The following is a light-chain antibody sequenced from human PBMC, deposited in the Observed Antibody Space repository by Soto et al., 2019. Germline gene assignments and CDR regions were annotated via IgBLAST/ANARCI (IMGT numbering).Light chain of an antibody. J-gene: IGKJ2*01. V-gene: IGKV3-20*01. Sequence: EIVLTQSPGTLSLSPGERATLSCRTSQSVSSSHLAWYQQKSGHAPRLLIYAVSNRATGIPDRFSGSGSGTDFTLTINRLEADDFAVYYCQLHVPSLPGYTFGQGTKLETK. CDR2: AVS. CDR1: QSVSSSH. CDR3: QLHVPSLPGYT.